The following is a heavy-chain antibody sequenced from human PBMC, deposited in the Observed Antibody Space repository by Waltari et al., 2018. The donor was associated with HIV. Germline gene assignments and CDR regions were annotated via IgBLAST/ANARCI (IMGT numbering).Heavy chain of an antibody. Sequence: EVQLVESGGGLVQPGGSLRLSCAASGFTFSSYSMNWVRQAPGKGLEWVSYISSMSSTIYYADSVKGRFTISRDNAKNSLYLQMNSLRAEDTAVYYCARDDYGMDVWGQGTTVTVSS. J-gene: IGHJ6*02. V-gene: IGHV3-48*04. CDR2: ISSMSSTI. CDR1: GFTFSSYS. CDR3: ARDDYGMDV.